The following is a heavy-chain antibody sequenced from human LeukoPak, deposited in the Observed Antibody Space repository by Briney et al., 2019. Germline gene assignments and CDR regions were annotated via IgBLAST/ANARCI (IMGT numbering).Heavy chain of an antibody. J-gene: IGHJ5*02. Sequence: ASVRVSCKASGYTFTGYYMHWVRQAPGQGLEWMGWINPNSGGTNYAQKFQGRVTMTRDTSISTAYMELSRLRSDDTAVYYCAREGSSGGGDWFDPWGQGTLVTVSS. D-gene: IGHD6-19*01. CDR3: AREGSSGGGDWFDP. CDR2: INPNSGGT. V-gene: IGHV1-2*02. CDR1: GYTFTGYY.